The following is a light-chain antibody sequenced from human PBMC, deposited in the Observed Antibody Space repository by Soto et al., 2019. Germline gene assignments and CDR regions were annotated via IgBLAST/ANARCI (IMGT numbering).Light chain of an antibody. CDR1: SSDVGGYNY. V-gene: IGLV2-11*01. CDR2: XXX. CDR3: CSYAGSYTHYV. J-gene: IGLJ1*01. Sequence: QSALTQPRSVSGSPGQSVTISCTGTSSDVGGYNYVSWYQQHPGKAPKLMIYXXXXXXXXXXXXXXXSKSGNTASLTISGXXXXXXXXXYCCSYAGSYTHYVFGTGTKVTVL.